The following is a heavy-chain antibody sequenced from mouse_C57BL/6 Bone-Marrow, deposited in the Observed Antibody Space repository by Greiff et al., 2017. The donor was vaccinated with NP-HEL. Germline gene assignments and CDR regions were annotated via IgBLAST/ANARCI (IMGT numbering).Heavy chain of an antibody. CDR2: IDPSDSYT. CDR3: ARYGPRGY. V-gene: IGHV1-50*01. Sequence: VQLQQPGAELVKPGASVKLSFKASGYTFTSYWMQWVKQRPGQGLEWIGEIDPSDSYTNYNQKFKGKATLTVDTSSSTAYMQLSSLTSEDSAVYYCARYGPRGYWGQGTTLTVSS. CDR1: GYTFTSYW. J-gene: IGHJ2*01. D-gene: IGHD1-1*02.